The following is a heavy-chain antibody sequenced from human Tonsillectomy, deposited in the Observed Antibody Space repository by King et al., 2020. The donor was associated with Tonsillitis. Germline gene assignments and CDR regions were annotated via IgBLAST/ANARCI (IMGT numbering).Heavy chain of an antibody. V-gene: IGHV3-66*01. D-gene: IGHD6-19*01. CDR1: GFTVSSKY. Sequence: VQLVESGGGLVQPGGSLRLSCAASGFTVSSKYMTWVRQAPGKGLEWVAVIYSGGNTYYAASVKGRFTISRDNSKNTLYLQMNSLRAEDTAVFYCASVRSGWYVDYWGQGTLVTVSS. J-gene: IGHJ4*02. CDR3: ASVRSGWYVDY. CDR2: IYSGGNT.